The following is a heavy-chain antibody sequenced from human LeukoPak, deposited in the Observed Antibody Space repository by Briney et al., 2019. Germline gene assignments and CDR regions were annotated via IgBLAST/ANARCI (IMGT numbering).Heavy chain of an antibody. J-gene: IGHJ4*02. CDR1: GFTFSSYA. Sequence: GGSLRLSCAASGFTFSSYAMSWVRQAPGKGLEWVSSISGGGGSTYYGDSVKGRFTISRDNSKNTLYLQMNSLRAEDTAVYYCANPPPSPLYDFWSGYVYWGQGTLVTVSS. D-gene: IGHD3-3*01. CDR3: ANPPPSPLYDFWSGYVY. CDR2: ISGGGGST. V-gene: IGHV3-23*01.